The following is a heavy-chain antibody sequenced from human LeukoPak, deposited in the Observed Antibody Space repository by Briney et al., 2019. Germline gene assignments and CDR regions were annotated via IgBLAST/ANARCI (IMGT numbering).Heavy chain of an antibody. CDR1: GGSFSGYY. CDR2: INHSGST. D-gene: IGHD3-3*01. V-gene: IGHV4-34*01. Sequence: SETRSLTCAVYGGSFSGYYWSWIRQPPGKGLEWIGEINHSGSTNYNPSLKSRVTISVDTSKNQFSLKLSSVTAADTAVYYCARKGRTYYDFWSGYYTGDNWFDPWGQGTLVTVSS. J-gene: IGHJ5*02. CDR3: ARKGRTYYDFWSGYYTGDNWFDP.